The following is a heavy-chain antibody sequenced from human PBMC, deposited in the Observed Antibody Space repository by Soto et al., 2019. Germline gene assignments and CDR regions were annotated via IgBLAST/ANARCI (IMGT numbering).Heavy chain of an antibody. CDR3: ARLTSSTSRGRFDY. CDR2: INHSGST. CDR1: GGSFSGYY. D-gene: IGHD2-2*01. V-gene: IGHV4-34*01. J-gene: IGHJ4*02. Sequence: SETLSLTCAVYGGSFSGYYWSWIRQPPGKGLEWIGEINHSGSTNYNPSLKSRVTISVDTSKNQFSLKLSSVTAADTAVYYCARLTSSTSRGRFDYWGQGTLVTVSS.